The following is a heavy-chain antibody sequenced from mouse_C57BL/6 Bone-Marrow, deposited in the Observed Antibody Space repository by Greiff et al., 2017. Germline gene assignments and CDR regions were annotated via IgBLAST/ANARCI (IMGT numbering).Heavy chain of an antibody. V-gene: IGHV3-6*01. CDR3: ARVTVVTYYIDY. CDR2: RSYDGRN. CDR1: GYSITSGYY. Sequence: DVQLQESGPGLVKPSQSLSLTCSVPGYSITSGYYWNWIRQFPGNKLEWMGYRSYDGRNNYNQSLKNRISITRDTSKNQFVLKLNAVTTEDTATYYCARVTVVTYYIDYWGQGTTLSVSS. D-gene: IGHD1-1*01. J-gene: IGHJ2*01.